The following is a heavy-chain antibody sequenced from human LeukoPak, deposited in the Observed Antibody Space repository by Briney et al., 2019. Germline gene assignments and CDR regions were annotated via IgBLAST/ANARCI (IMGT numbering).Heavy chain of an antibody. CDR1: GYTFTSYD. D-gene: IGHD6-19*01. Sequence: ASVKVSCKASGYTFTSYDINWVRQATGQGLEWMGWMNPNSGNTGYAQKFQGRVTMTRNTSISTAYTELSSLRSEDTAVYYCARARKAVAGEVYYYGMDVWGQGTTVTVSS. J-gene: IGHJ6*02. V-gene: IGHV1-8*01. CDR2: MNPNSGNT. CDR3: ARARKAVAGEVYYYGMDV.